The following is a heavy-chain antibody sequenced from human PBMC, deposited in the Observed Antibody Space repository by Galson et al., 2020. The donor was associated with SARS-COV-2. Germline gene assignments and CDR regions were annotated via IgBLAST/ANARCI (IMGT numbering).Heavy chain of an antibody. Sequence: SVKVSCKASGGTLSSYAISWVRQAPGQGLEWMGGIIPIFGTANYAQKFQGRVTITADESTSTAYMELSSLRSEDTAVYYCARGVPGGSSSWYVTPHYYYGMDVWGQGTTVTVSS. D-gene: IGHD6-13*01. CDR1: GGTLSSYA. CDR2: IIPIFGTA. CDR3: ARGVPGGSSSWYVTPHYYYGMDV. J-gene: IGHJ6*02. V-gene: IGHV1-69*13.